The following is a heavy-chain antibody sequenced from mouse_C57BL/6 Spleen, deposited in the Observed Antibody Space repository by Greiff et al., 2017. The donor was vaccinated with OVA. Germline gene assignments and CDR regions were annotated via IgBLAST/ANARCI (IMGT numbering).Heavy chain of an antibody. CDR1: GFSLTSYG. V-gene: IGHV2-2*01. D-gene: IGHD2-2*01. CDR3: ARNERLRRDAMDY. J-gene: IGHJ4*01. CDR2: IWSGGST. Sequence: VQLVESGPGLVPPSQSLSITCTVSGFSLTSYGVHWVRQSPGKGLEWLGVIWSGGSTDYNAAFISRLGISKDNSKSQVFFKMNSLQADDTAIYYCARNERLRRDAMDYWGQGTSVTVSS.